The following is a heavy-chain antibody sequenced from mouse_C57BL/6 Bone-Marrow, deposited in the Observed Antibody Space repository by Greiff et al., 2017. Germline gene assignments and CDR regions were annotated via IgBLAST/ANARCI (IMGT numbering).Heavy chain of an antibody. CDR2: ISDGGSYT. J-gene: IGHJ3*01. Sequence: EVKLLESGGGLVKPGGSLKLSCAASGFTFSSYAMSWVRQTPEKRLEWVATISDGGSYTYYPDNVKGRFTISRDNAKNNLYLQMSHLKSEDTAMYYCARPGDYDVAWFAYWGQGTLVTVSA. D-gene: IGHD2-4*01. CDR1: GFTFSSYA. V-gene: IGHV5-4*03. CDR3: ARPGDYDVAWFAY.